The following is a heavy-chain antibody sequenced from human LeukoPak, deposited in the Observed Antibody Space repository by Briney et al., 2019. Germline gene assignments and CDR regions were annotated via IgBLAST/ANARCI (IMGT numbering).Heavy chain of an antibody. D-gene: IGHD5-12*01. CDR2: INPNSGGT. CDR3: ARNIVATIDYYYYMDV. CDR1: GYTFTGYY. V-gene: IGHV1-2*02. Sequence: GASVKVSCKASGYTFTGYYMHWVRQAPAQGLEWMGWINPNSGGTNYAQKFQGRVTMTRDTSISTAYMELSRLRSDDTAVYYCARNIVATIDYYYYMDVWGKGTTVTVSS. J-gene: IGHJ6*03.